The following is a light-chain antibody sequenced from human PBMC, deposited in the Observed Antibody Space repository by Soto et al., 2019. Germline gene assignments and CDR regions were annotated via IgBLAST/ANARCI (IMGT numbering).Light chain of an antibody. CDR3: AAWDDSLSGLYV. V-gene: IGLV1-47*01. CDR1: SSNIGRNY. CDR2: RND. Sequence: VLTQPPSASGTPGQRVTISCSGSSSNIGRNYVYWYQQLPGTAPKLLIYRNDQRPSGVPDRLSGSKSGTSASLAISGLRSEDEADYYCAAWDDSLSGLYVFGTGTKVTV. J-gene: IGLJ1*01.